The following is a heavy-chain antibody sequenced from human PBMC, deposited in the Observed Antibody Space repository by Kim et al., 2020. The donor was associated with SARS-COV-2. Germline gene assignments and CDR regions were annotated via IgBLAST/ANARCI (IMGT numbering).Heavy chain of an antibody. J-gene: IGHJ3*01. Sequence: GGSLRLSCAASGITFSNYALHWVRQAPGKGLEWVAAISYDGSNKYYADSVKGRFTISRDYSKNTLYLQMNSLRPEDTAVYYCADGGRRGLDAFDFWGQGTMVTVSS. D-gene: IGHD3-16*01. CDR2: ISYDGSNK. CDR1: GITFSNYA. CDR3: ADGGRRGLDAFDF. V-gene: IGHV3-30*04.